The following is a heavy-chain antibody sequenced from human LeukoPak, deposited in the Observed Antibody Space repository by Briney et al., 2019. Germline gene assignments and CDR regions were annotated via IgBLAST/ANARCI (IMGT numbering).Heavy chain of an antibody. CDR3: ARSGSGYYNYYMDV. CDR1: GFTFSSYA. CDR2: ISSNGGST. J-gene: IGHJ6*03. V-gene: IGHV3-64*01. D-gene: IGHD3-10*01. Sequence: GGSLRLSCAASGFTFSSYAMHWVRQAPGKGLEYVSGISSNGGSTYYANSVKGRFTISRDNSKNTLYLQMGSLRAEDMAVYYCARSGSGYYNYYMDVWGKGTTVTVSS.